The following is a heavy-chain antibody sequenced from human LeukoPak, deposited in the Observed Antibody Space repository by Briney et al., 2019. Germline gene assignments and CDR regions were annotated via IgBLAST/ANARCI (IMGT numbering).Heavy chain of an antibody. J-gene: IGHJ5*02. Sequence: SETLSLTCTVSGYSISSGYYWGWIRQPPGKGLEWIGSIYHSGSTYYNPSLKSRVTISVDTSKNQFSLKLSSVTAADTAVYYCARPGGYSSSWDRFDPWGQGTLVTVSS. V-gene: IGHV4-38-2*02. D-gene: IGHD6-13*01. CDR3: ARPGGYSSSWDRFDP. CDR1: GYSISSGYY. CDR2: IYHSGST.